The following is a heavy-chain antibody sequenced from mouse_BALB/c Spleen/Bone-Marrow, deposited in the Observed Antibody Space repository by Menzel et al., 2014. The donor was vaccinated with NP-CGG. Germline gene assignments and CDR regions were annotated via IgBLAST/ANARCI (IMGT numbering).Heavy chain of an antibody. J-gene: IGHJ3*01. Sequence: EVKLVESGGGLVQPGGSMKLSCVASGFTFSNYWMNWVRQSPEKGLEWVAEIRLKSNNYATHYAESVKGRFAISRDDSKSSVYLQMNNLRAEDTGIYYCTTGFAYWGQGTLVTVSA. CDR3: TTGFAY. CDR1: GFTFSNYW. D-gene: IGHD4-1*01. CDR2: IRLKSNNYAT. V-gene: IGHV6-6*02.